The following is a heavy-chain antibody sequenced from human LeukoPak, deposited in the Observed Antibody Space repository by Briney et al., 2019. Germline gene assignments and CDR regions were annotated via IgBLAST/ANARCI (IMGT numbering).Heavy chain of an antibody. D-gene: IGHD1-1*01. CDR3: ATFSRLDHYAMDV. J-gene: IGHJ6*02. V-gene: IGHV5-10-1*01. CDR2: IDPSDSDT. CDR1: W. Sequence: WWTWVRQCPGKGLEWLGRIDPSDSDTNFSPSFQAHVTISADRSTSTAYLLWCSLKASDTATYYWATFSRLDHYAMDVGGQGTTVSVSS.